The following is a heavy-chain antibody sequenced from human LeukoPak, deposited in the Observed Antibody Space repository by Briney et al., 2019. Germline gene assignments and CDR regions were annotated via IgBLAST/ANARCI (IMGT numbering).Heavy chain of an antibody. CDR2: IWYDGSNK. Sequence: PGGSLRLSCAASGFTFSSYGMHWVRQAPGKGLEWVAFIWYDGSNKYYADSVKGRFTISRDNSKNTLYLQMNSLRAEDTAVYYCAKDVAYCGGDCYNWFDPWGQGTLVTVSS. CDR1: GFTFSSYG. CDR3: AKDVAYCGGDCYNWFDP. D-gene: IGHD2-21*02. V-gene: IGHV3-30*02. J-gene: IGHJ5*02.